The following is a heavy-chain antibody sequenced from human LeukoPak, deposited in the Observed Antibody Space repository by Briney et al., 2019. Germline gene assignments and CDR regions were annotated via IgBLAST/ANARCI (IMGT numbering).Heavy chain of an antibody. CDR1: GFTFSSYE. J-gene: IGHJ4*02. CDR2: ISSSGSTI. V-gene: IGHV3-48*03. CDR3: TKSASQPILRGANY. D-gene: IGHD3-10*01. Sequence: PGGSLRLSCAASGFTFSSYEMNWVRQAPGKGLEWVSYISSSGSTIYYADSVKGRFTISRDNAKNSLYLQMNSLRPEDTALSYCTKSASQPILRGANYWGQGTLVTVSS.